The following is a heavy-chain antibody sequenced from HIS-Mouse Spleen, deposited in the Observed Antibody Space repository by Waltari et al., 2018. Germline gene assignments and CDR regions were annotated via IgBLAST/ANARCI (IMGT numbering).Heavy chain of an antibody. V-gene: IGHV4-39*07. J-gene: IGHJ2*01. CDR2: IYYSGST. Sequence: QLQLQESGPGLVKPSEPLSLPCTVSGGSISSSSYYWGWIRPPPGKGLEWIGSIYYSGSTYYNPSLKSRVTISVDTSKNQFSLKLSSVTAADTAVYYCAREIPYSSSWYDWYFDLWGRGTLVTVSS. CDR3: AREIPYSSSWYDWYFDL. D-gene: IGHD6-13*01. CDR1: GGSISSSSYY.